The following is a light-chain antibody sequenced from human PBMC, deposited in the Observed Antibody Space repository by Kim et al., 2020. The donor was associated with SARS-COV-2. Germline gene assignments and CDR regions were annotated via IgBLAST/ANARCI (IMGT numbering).Light chain of an antibody. CDR2: AAS. V-gene: IGKV1-39*01. CDR1: QSVTNY. Sequence: ASLGDILTIPCLARQSVTNYIQRYQPTPSMAPTVRICAASSLQTGVPPRFSGSGSGADFTLTISSLQPEDIATYYCQQSDNTPRTFGQGTKVEIK. CDR3: QQSDNTPRT. J-gene: IGKJ5*01.